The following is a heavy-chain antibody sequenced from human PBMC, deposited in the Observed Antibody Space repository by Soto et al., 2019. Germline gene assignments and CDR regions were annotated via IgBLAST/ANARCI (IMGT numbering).Heavy chain of an antibody. J-gene: IGHJ5*02. V-gene: IGHV4-34*01. CDR2: IDHSGYT. D-gene: IGHD3-3*01. CDR1: GGSFSGYY. CDR3: ARVRDWFDP. Sequence: NPSETLSLTCAVYGGSFSGYYWNWIRQAPGKGLEWVGEIDHSGYTTYNPSLESRLTISVDTSKSQFSLKLSSVTAADTAVYYCARVRDWFDPWGQGTLVTVSS.